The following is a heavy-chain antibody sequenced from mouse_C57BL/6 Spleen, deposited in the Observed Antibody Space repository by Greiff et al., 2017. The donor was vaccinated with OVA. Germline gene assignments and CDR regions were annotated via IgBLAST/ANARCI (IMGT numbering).Heavy chain of an antibody. D-gene: IGHD3-2*02. J-gene: IGHJ3*01. V-gene: IGHV5-17*01. CDR3: AIRQLRSFAY. CDR2: ISSGSSTI. CDR1: GFTFSDYG. Sequence: DVMLVESGGGLVKPGGSLKLSCAASGFTFSDYGMHWVRQAPEKGLEWVAYISSGSSTIYYADTVKGRFTISRDNAKNTLFLQMTSLRSEDTAMYYCAIRQLRSFAYWGQGTLVTVSA.